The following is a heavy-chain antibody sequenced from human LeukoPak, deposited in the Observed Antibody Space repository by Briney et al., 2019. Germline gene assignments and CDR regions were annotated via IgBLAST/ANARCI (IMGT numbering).Heavy chain of an antibody. CDR3: ARPHADYYDSSGYFPPFFDY. V-gene: IGHV5-51*01. Sequence: GESLKISCKGSGYSFTSYWIGWVRQLPGKGLEWMGIIYPGDSDTRYSPSFQGQVTISADKSISTAYLQWSSLKASDTAMYYCARPHADYYDSSGYFPPFFDYWGQGTLVTVSS. D-gene: IGHD3-22*01. J-gene: IGHJ4*02. CDR2: IYPGDSDT. CDR1: GYSFTSYW.